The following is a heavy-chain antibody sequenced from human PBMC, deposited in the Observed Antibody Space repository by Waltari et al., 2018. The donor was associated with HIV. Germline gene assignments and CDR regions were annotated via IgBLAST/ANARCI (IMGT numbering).Heavy chain of an antibody. CDR3: GKGDSSGYVDS. V-gene: IGHV3-43D*04. CDR1: GFTFNNYA. CDR2: INWGGTST. D-gene: IGHD3-22*01. Sequence: VESGGIVVQPGGSLRLSCAASGFTFNNYAMHWVRQAPGKGLEWVSLINWGGTSTYYADSVQGRFTISRDNSKNSLYLQMNSLRPDDTALYFCGKGDSSGYVDSWGRGTLVTVSS. J-gene: IGHJ4*02.